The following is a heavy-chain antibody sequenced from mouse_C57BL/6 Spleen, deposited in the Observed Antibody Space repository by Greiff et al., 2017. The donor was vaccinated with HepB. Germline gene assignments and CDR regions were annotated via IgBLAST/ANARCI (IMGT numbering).Heavy chain of an antibody. CDR2: ISSGGDYI. CDR3: TRDVVDYAMDY. Sequence: EVGLVESGEGLVKPGGSLKLSCAASGFTFSSYAMSWVRQTPEKRLEWVAYISSGGDYIYYADTVQGRFTISRDNARNTLYLQMSSMKSEDTAMYYCTRDVVDYAMDYWGQGTSVTVSS. D-gene: IGHD1-1*01. CDR1: GFTFSSYA. J-gene: IGHJ4*01. V-gene: IGHV5-9-1*02.